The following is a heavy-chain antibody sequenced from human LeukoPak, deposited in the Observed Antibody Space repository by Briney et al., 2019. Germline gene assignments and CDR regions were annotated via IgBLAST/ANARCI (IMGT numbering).Heavy chain of an antibody. V-gene: IGHV1-69*13. CDR3: AGPRYCSGGSCSYYFDY. CDR2: IIPIFGTA. CDR1: GYTFTSYA. D-gene: IGHD2-15*01. Sequence: SVKVSCKASGYTFTSYAISWVRQAPGQGLEWMGGIIPIFGTANYAQKFQGRVTITADESTSTAYMELSSLRSEDTAVYYCAGPRYCSGGSCSYYFDYWGQGTLVTVSS. J-gene: IGHJ4*02.